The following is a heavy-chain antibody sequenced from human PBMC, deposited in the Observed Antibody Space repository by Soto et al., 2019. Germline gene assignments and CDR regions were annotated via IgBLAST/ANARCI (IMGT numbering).Heavy chain of an antibody. CDR2: MSGSGVST. CDR1: GFTFSSYA. V-gene: IGHV3-23*01. D-gene: IGHD6-19*01. Sequence: EVQLLESGGGLVQPGGFLRLSCAASGFTFSSYAMSWVRQAPGKGLEWVSAMSGSGVSTYYADSVKGRFTLSRDNSKNTLYLQMNSLRAEDTAVYYCAKEVGYSSGWSEFDYWGQGTLVTVSS. J-gene: IGHJ4*02. CDR3: AKEVGYSSGWSEFDY.